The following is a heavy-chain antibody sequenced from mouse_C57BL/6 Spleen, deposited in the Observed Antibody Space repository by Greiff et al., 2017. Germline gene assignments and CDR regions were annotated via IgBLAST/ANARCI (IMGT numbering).Heavy chain of an antibody. D-gene: IGHD2-5*01. Sequence: EVQRVESGGGLVKPGGSLKLSCAASGFTFSSYAMSWVRQTPEQRLEWVATISAGGSYTYYPDNVKGRFTISRDNAKNNLYLQMSHLKSEDTAMYYCARDSHSNFDYWGQGTTLTVSS. CDR2: ISAGGSYT. CDR1: GFTFSSYA. CDR3: ARDSHSNFDY. V-gene: IGHV5-4*01. J-gene: IGHJ2*01.